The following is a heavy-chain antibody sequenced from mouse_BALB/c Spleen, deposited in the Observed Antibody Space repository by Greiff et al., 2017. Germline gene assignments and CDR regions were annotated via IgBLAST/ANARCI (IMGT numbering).Heavy chain of an antibody. J-gene: IGHJ4*01. Sequence: LVTTGASVKISCKASGYSFTGYYMHWVKQSHGKSLAWIGYISCYNGATSYNQKFKGKATFTVDTSSSTAYMQFNSLTSEDSAVYYCARGVYYGNYRASMDYWGQGTSVTVSS. D-gene: IGHD2-1*01. CDR2: ISCYNGAT. CDR1: GYSFTGYY. CDR3: ARGVYYGNYRASMDY. V-gene: IGHV1S34*01.